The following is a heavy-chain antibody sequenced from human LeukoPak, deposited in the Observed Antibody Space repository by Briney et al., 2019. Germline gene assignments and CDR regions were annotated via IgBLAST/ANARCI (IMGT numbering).Heavy chain of an antibody. D-gene: IGHD6-13*01. J-gene: IGHJ4*02. CDR3: AKRKIPGIAAAGTSD. Sequence: PGGSLRLSCGASGFTFGTYWMHWVRQAPGKGLVWVSGINSDGGTTTYADSVKGRFTISRDNAKNTLYLQMNSLRAEDTAVYYCAKRKIPGIAAAGTSDWGQGTLVTVSS. CDR2: INSDGGTT. V-gene: IGHV3-74*01. CDR1: GFTFGTYW.